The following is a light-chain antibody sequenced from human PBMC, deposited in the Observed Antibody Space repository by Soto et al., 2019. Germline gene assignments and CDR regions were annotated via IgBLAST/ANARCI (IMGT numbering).Light chain of an antibody. J-gene: IGLJ2*01. V-gene: IGLV2-14*03. Sequence: QSVLTQPASVSGSPGQSITISCTATSSDVGTYEYVSWYQHHPGKAPKLMIYDVSNRPSGVSDRFSGSKSGNTASLTISGLQTEDEADDYCSSYASNGDVLFGGGTKLTVL. CDR1: SSDVGTYEY. CDR2: DVS. CDR3: SSYASNGDVL.